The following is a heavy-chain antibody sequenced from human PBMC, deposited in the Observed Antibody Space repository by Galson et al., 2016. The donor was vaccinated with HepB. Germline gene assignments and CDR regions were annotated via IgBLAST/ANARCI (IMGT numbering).Heavy chain of an antibody. D-gene: IGHD2/OR15-2a*01. CDR2: VSASGATT. Sequence: SLRLSCAVSGVTFSSYAMSWVRQAPGKGLDWVSVVSASGATTHYADSVKGRFTISRDNSKKTLYLQMNSLRAEDTAVYYCAKGRNIAGGYYYGMDVWGQGTTGPVSS. V-gene: IGHV3-23*01. CDR3: AKGRNIAGGYYYGMDV. CDR1: GVTFSSYA. J-gene: IGHJ6*02.